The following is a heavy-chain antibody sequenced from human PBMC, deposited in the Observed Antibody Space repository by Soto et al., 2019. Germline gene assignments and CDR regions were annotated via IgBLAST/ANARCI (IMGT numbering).Heavy chain of an antibody. CDR3: ARDLTENGMDV. CDR1: GFTFSSYA. J-gene: IGHJ6*02. Sequence: GSLRLSCAASGFTFSSYAMHWVRQAPGKGLEWVAVISYDGSNKYYADSVKGRFTISRDNSKNTLYLQMNSLRAEDTAVYYCARDLTENGMDVWGQGTTVTVSS. D-gene: IGHD3-9*01. V-gene: IGHV3-30-3*01. CDR2: ISYDGSNK.